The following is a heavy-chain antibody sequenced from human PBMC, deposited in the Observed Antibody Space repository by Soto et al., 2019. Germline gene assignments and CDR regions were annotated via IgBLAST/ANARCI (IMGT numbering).Heavy chain of an antibody. CDR3: ARDDEYSGNGMDV. CDR2: ILNDGSNS. J-gene: IGHJ6*02. Sequence: QVQLVESGGGVVQPGRSLRLSCAASEFTFSNYCMHWVRQAPGKGLEWVAVILNDGSNSYQADSVKDRLTIYRDNSKNALYLQMNSLRGEDTAVYYCARDDEYSGNGMDVWGQGTTVTVS. D-gene: IGHD3-10*01. CDR1: EFTFSNYC. V-gene: IGHV3-33*01.